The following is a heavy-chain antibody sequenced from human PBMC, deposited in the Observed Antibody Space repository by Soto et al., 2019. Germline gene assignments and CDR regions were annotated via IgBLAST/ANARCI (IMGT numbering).Heavy chain of an antibody. CDR3: ARGHVGGGSYCRGAFDS. V-gene: IGHV4-34*01. J-gene: IGHJ3*02. Sequence: SETLSLTCAVYGGSFSGYYWSWIRQPPGKGLEWIGEINHSGSTNYNPSLKSRVTISVDTSKNQFSLKLSSVTAADTAVYYCARGHVGGGSYCRGAFDSWGQGTMVTVSS. CDR2: INHSGST. CDR1: GGSFSGYY. D-gene: IGHD1-26*01.